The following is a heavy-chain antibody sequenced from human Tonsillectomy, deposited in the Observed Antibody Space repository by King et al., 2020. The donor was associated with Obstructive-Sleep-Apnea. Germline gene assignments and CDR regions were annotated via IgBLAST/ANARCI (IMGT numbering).Heavy chain of an antibody. CDR1: GFTFSSYA. J-gene: IGHJ4*02. CDR2: ISYEGGNK. Sequence: QVQLVESGGGVVQPGRSLRPSCAASGFTFSSYAMHWVRQTPGKGLEWVAVISYEGGNKYYADSVKGRFTIASDNSKNTLYLQMNNLRPEETAVYYCARDGADSGFRAYYFDYWGQGTLITVSS. D-gene: IGHD6-19*01. V-gene: IGHV3-30-3*01. CDR3: ARDGADSGFRAYYFDY.